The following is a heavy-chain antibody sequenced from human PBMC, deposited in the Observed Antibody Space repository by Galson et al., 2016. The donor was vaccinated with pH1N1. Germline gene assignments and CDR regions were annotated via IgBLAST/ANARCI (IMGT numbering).Heavy chain of an antibody. D-gene: IGHD3-10*01. CDR3: AREIYKSGSF. CDR2: IKQDGSDK. V-gene: IGHV3-7*01. Sequence: SLRLSCAASVFTFSTYWMTWVRQAPGKGLEWVANIKQDGSDKYYVDSVKGRFTISRDNAKNSLYLQMNSLRGEDTAMYYCAREIYKSGSFWGQGTLVTVSS. CDR1: VFTFSTYW. J-gene: IGHJ4*02.